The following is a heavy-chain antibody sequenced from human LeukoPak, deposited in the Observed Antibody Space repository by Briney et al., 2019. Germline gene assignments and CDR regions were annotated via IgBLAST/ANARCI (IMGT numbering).Heavy chain of an antibody. V-gene: IGHV1-69*13. Sequence: GASVKVSCKGSGGTFSSYAISWVRQAPGQGLEWMGGIIPIFGTANYAQKFQGRVTITADESTSTAYMELSSLRSEDTAVYYCARWGVILSGPTRTYYYYGMDVWGQGTTVTVSS. CDR3: ARWGVILSGPTRTYYYYGMDV. J-gene: IGHJ6*02. CDR2: IIPIFGTA. CDR1: GGTFSSYA. D-gene: IGHD3-16*01.